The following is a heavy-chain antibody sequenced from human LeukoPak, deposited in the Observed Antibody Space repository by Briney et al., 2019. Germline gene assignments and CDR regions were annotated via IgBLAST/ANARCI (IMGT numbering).Heavy chain of an antibody. CDR1: GGSISSYY. J-gene: IGHJ5*02. V-gene: IGHV4-31*03. Sequence: SETLSLTCTVSGGSISSYYWSWIRQHPGKGLEWIGYIYYSGSTYYNPSLKSRVTISVDTSKNQFSLKLSSVTAADTAVYYCAGGHGAAVSFDPWGQGTLVTVSS. CDR2: IYYSGST. CDR3: AGGHGAAVSFDP. D-gene: IGHD6-13*01.